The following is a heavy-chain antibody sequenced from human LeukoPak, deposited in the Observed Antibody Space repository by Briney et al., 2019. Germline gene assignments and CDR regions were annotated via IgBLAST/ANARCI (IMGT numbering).Heavy chain of an antibody. CDR3: AREGGYDWGFDY. CDR2: ISAYNGNT. Sequence: GGSLRLSCAASGFTFSSYAMSWVRQAPGKGLEWMGWISAYNGNTNYAQKLQGRVTMTTDTSTSTAYMELRSLRSDDTAVYYCAREGGYDWGFDYWGQGTLVTVSS. CDR1: GFTFSSYA. V-gene: IGHV1-18*01. D-gene: IGHD5-12*01. J-gene: IGHJ4*02.